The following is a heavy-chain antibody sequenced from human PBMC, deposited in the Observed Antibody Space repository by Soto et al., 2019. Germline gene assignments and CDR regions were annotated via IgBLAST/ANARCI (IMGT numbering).Heavy chain of an antibody. D-gene: IGHD5-18*01. V-gene: IGHV3-33*08. CDR3: ARGHGYSYGYLGSGH. Sequence: GSLRLSCAASGFTFSNYGMHGVRQAPGKGLEWVAVIWYDGGNKYYADSVKGRFTISRDNSKNTLYLQMNSLRVEDTAVYYCARGHGYSYGYLGSGHWGQGNLVTVSS. CDR2: IWYDGGNK. J-gene: IGHJ4*02. CDR1: GFTFSNYG.